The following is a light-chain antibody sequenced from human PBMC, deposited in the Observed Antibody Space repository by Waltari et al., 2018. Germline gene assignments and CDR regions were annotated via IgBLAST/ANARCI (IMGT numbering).Light chain of an antibody. CDR3: YSTDSTGNLWV. J-gene: IGLJ3*02. Sequence: YELTQPPSASVSPGQTARLARAGDALPRTYVYGYQQKPGQAPKLVIYEDNKRPSGISERFSASSSGTLATLSIAGAQIEDEADYYCYSTDSTGNLWVFGGGTKVNVL. V-gene: IGLV3-10*01. CDR1: ALPRTY. CDR2: EDN.